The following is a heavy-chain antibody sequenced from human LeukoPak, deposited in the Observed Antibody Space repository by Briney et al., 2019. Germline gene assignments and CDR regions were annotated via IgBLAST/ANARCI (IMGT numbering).Heavy chain of an antibody. CDR1: GFTFSNYW. CDR2: INSDGSST. D-gene: IGHD3-10*01. J-gene: IGHJ6*02. Sequence: GGSLRLSCAASGFTFSNYWMHWVRQAPGKGLVWVSRINSDGSSTTYADTVKGRFTISRDNAKNTLYLQMNSLRAEDTAVYYCARDYGRSRDYGMDVWGQGTTVTVSS. V-gene: IGHV3-74*01. CDR3: ARDYGRSRDYGMDV.